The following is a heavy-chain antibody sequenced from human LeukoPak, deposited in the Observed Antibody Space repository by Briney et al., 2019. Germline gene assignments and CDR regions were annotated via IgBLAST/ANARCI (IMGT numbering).Heavy chain of an antibody. CDR2: IYHSGST. J-gene: IGHJ4*02. CDR1: GGSISSNSW. D-gene: IGHD3-22*01. CDR3: ARRTYHYDNSGYFDN. V-gene: IGHV4-4*02. Sequence: SKTLSLTCAVSGGSISSNSWWSWVRQPPGKGLEWIGEIYHSGSTNYNPSLKSRVTISVDKSKNQFSLKLSSVTAADTAVYFCARRTYHYDNSGYFDNWAREPWSPSPQ.